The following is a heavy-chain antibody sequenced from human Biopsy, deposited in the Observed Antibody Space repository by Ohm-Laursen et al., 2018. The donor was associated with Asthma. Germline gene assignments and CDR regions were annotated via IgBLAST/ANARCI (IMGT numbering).Heavy chain of an antibody. CDR2: INAGNGNT. Sequence: GASVKVSCKASGYTFISYAIHWVRQAPGQRLEWMGWINAGNGNTKYSQKFQGGVTITRDTSASTAYMELSSLRSEDTAVYYCARDFLFQHGSSWYYYYYGMDVWGQGTTVTVSS. V-gene: IGHV1-3*01. J-gene: IGHJ6*02. D-gene: IGHD6-13*01. CDR3: ARDFLFQHGSSWYYYYYGMDV. CDR1: GYTFISYA.